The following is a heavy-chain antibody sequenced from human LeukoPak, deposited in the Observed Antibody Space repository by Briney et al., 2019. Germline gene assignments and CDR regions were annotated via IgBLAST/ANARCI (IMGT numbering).Heavy chain of an antibody. V-gene: IGHV3-9*03. J-gene: IGHJ4*02. D-gene: IGHD1-26*01. CDR1: GFTFDDYA. CDR2: ISWNSGSI. CDR3: AKECIEGRNFDY. Sequence: GRSLRLSCAASGFTFDDYAMHWVRQAPGKGLEWVSGISWNSGSIGYADSVKGRFTISRDNAKNSLYLQMNSLRAEDMALYYCAKECIEGRNFDYWGQGTLVTVSS.